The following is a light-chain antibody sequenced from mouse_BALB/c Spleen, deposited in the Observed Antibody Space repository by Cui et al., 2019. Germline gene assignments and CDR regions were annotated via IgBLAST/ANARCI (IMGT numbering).Light chain of an antibody. V-gene: IGKV5-48*01. J-gene: IGKJ5*01. CDR2: YAS. CDR3: QQSNSWPTT. Sequence: DIWLTQSPAILSVSPGERVSFSCRASQSIGTSIHWYQQRTNGSPRLLIKYASESISGIPSRFSGSGSGTDFTLSINSVESEDIADYYCQQSNSWPTTFGAGTKLELK. CDR1: QSIGTS.